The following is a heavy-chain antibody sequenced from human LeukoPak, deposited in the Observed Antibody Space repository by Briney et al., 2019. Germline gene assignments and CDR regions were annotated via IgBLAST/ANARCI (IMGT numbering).Heavy chain of an antibody. CDR3: ARDAPLDGGWLQPFDY. D-gene: IGHD5-24*01. Sequence: SETLSLTCTVSGGSISSYYWSRIRQPPGKGLEWIGYIYYSGGTNYNPSLKSRVTISVDTSKNQFSLKLSSVTAADTAVYYCARDAPLDGGWLQPFDYWGQGTLVTVSS. CDR1: GGSISSYY. CDR2: IYYSGGT. J-gene: IGHJ4*02. V-gene: IGHV4-59*01.